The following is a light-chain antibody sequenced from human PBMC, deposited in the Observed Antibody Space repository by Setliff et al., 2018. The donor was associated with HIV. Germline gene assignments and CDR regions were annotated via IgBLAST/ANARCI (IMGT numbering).Light chain of an antibody. CDR1: GSNVGQYDL. CDR2: EVS. V-gene: IGLV2-23*02. CDR3: SSYAGSRTFDV. Sequence: QSARAQPASVSGSPGQSITISCTGNGSNVGQYDLVSWYRQYPDKAPELTIYEVSKRPSGISKRFSGSKSGNAASLTISGLQADDEASYYCSSYAGSRTFDVFGTGTKV. J-gene: IGLJ1*01.